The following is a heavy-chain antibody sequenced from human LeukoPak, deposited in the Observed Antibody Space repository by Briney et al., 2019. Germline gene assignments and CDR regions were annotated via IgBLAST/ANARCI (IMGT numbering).Heavy chain of an antibody. D-gene: IGHD4-17*01. CDR1: GFTFSSYS. Sequence: GGSLRLSCAASGFTFSSYSMNWVRQAPGKGLEWVSSISNSSSYIYYADSVKGRFTISRDNAKNSLYLQMNSLRAEDKAVYYCARDRDYGDLDWGQGTLVTVSS. V-gene: IGHV3-21*01. CDR2: ISNSSSYI. J-gene: IGHJ4*02. CDR3: ARDRDYGDLD.